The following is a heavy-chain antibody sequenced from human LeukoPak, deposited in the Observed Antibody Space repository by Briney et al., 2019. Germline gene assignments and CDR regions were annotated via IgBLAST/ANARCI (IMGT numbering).Heavy chain of an antibody. CDR2: INRDGTST. CDR3: ALEIAAFDY. V-gene: IGHV3-74*01. D-gene: IGHD2-15*01. J-gene: IGHJ4*02. Sequence: GGSLRLSCAASGFTFSSYWMHWVRQAPGKGLVWVSRINRDGTSTSYADSVKGRFTISRDNTKNTLYLQMNSQRAEDTAVYYCALEIAAFDYWGQGTLVTVSS. CDR1: GFTFSSYW.